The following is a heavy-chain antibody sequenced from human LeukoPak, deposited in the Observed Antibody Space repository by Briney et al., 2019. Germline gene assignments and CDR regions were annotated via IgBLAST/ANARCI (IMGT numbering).Heavy chain of an antibody. CDR2: IWYDGSNK. Sequence: GGSLRLSCAASGFTFSSYGMHWVRQAPGKGLEWVAVIWYDGSNKYYADSVKGRFTISRDNSKNTLYLQMNSLRAEDTAVYYCARDVDTAAGPHDYWGQGTLVTVSS. J-gene: IGHJ4*02. D-gene: IGHD5-18*01. V-gene: IGHV3-33*01. CDR3: ARDVDTAAGPHDY. CDR1: GFTFSSYG.